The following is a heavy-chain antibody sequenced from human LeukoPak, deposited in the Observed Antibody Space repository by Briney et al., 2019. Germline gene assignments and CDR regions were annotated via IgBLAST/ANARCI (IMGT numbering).Heavy chain of an antibody. CDR2: VYYGGRT. V-gene: IGHV4-59*08. CDR1: GGSISNYY. J-gene: IGHJ4*02. CDR3: ARHPTHGDGTYGDH. Sequence: PSETLSLTCTVSGGSISNYYWSWIRQPPGKGLEWIGYVYYGGRTNYNPSLLSRVTISVDTSKNQFSLKLTSVTAADTAVYYCARHPTHGDGTYGDHWGQGLLVTVSS. D-gene: IGHD3-10*01.